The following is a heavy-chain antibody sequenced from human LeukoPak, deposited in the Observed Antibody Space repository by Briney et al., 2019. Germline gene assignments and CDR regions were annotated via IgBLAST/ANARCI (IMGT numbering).Heavy chain of an antibody. Sequence: SETLSLTCTVSGGSISSSSYYWGWIRQPPGKGLEWIGDVYYSGSTYQNPSLKSRVTISVDTSKNQFSLKLSSVTAADTAVHHCASRVTTPFFDYWGQGTLVTVSS. V-gene: IGHV4-39*01. J-gene: IGHJ4*02. CDR1: GGSISSSSYY. CDR3: ASRVTTPFFDY. D-gene: IGHD4-17*01. CDR2: VYYSGST.